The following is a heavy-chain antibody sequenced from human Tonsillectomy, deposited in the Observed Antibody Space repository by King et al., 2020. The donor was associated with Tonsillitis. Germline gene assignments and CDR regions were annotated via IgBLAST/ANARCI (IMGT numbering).Heavy chain of an antibody. V-gene: IGHV3-11*06. J-gene: IGHJ4*02. CDR2: ISSSSSYT. D-gene: IGHD6-6*01. CDR3: VVEYSSSKVDY. CDR1: GFTFSDYY. Sequence: VQLVESGGGLVKPGGSLRLSCAASGFTFSDYYMSWIRQAPGKGLEWVSYISSSSSYTNYADYVKGRFTISRDNAKNLLFLQMNSLRAEDTAVYYCVVEYSSSKVDYWGQGTLVTVSS.